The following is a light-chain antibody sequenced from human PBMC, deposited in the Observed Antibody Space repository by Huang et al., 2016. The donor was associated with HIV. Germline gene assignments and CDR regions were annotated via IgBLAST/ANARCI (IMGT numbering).Light chain of an antibody. Sequence: DIVLTQSPDTLSFSPGQRASLSCRASHHIGSSLAWYQHKPGQAPRLLIYDAFNRATDIAARFSGSGSGTDFTLTISSLKVEDFAFYYCQQRSTLITFGQGTRLE. CDR2: DAF. J-gene: IGKJ5*01. V-gene: IGKV3-11*01. CDR1: HHIGSS. CDR3: QQRSTLIT.